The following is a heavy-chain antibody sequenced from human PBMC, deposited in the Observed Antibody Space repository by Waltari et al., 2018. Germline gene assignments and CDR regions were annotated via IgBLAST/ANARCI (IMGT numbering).Heavy chain of an antibody. J-gene: IGHJ6*03. CDR2: IYYSGRP. CDR3: ASSTLRLQAVYYYYLDV. CDR1: GGSISSYY. V-gene: IGHV4-59*01. Sequence: QVQLQESGPGLVKPSETLSLTCTVSGGSISSYYWSWIRQPPGKGLEWIGYIYYSGRPTYHPPLKSRVTIAVATSKNQFSRRLRSLTAADTAVYYCASSTLRLQAVYYYYLDVWGKGTTVTVSS. D-gene: IGHD3-16*01.